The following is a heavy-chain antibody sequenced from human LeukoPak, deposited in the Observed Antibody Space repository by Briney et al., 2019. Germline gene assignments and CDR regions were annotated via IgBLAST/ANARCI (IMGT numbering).Heavy chain of an antibody. D-gene: IGHD1-26*01. CDR1: GGTFSSYA. Sequence: SVKVSCKASGGTFSSYAISWVRQAPGQGLEWMGGIIPIFGTANYAQKFQGRVTITTDESTSTAYMELSSLRSEDTAVYYCARAVGAAKPFDYWGQGTLVTVSS. CDR3: ARAVGAAKPFDY. V-gene: IGHV1-69*05. CDR2: IIPIFGTA. J-gene: IGHJ4*02.